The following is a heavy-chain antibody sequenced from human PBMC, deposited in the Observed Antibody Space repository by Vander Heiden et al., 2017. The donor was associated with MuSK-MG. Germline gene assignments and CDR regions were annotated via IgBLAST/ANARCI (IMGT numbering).Heavy chain of an antibody. J-gene: IGHJ4*02. V-gene: IGHV3-48*01. CDR3: ASRRQFDY. CDR2: INRDSSTI. CDR1: GFTFNSYP. Sequence: EVQLVDSGGGLVQPGGSPRLSWAASGFTFNSYPMHWVRQAPGKGLEWLSYINRDSSTIYYADSVKGRFTISRDNAKNSLYLQMNSLRVEDTAVYYCASRRQFDYWGQGTLVTVSS.